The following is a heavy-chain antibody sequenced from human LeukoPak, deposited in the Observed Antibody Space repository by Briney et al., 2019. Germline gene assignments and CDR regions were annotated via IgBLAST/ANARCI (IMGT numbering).Heavy chain of an antibody. CDR1: GGSISNNNYY. Sequence: TSETLSLTCTVSGGSISNNNYYWAWIRQPPGKGLECIGSIYYSGSPYYNPSLKSRVTISVDTSKNQFSLRLSSVTAADTAVYYCATWRTAKTGFDYWGQGTLVTVSS. V-gene: IGHV4-39*01. CDR2: IYYSGSP. J-gene: IGHJ4*02. D-gene: IGHD1-1*01. CDR3: ATWRTAKTGFDY.